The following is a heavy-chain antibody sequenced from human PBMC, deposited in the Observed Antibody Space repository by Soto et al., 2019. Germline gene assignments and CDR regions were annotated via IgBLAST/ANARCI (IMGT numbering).Heavy chain of an antibody. J-gene: IGHJ5*02. Sequence: LVESGGGVVQPGRSLTISCVGSGFAFSTYGMHWVRQAPAKGLEWVALISYDGTDKYYADSVKCRFSISRDNSKQTLSLQMDSLRPEDTAVYYCANYFGAWSDSWGQGTLVNVS. V-gene: IGHV3-30*18. CDR1: GFAFSTYG. CDR2: ISYDGTDK. D-gene: IGHD4-17*01. CDR3: ANYFGAWSDS.